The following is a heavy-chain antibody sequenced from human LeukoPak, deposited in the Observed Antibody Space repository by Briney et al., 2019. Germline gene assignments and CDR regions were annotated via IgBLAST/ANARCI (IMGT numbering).Heavy chain of an antibody. Sequence: ASVKVSCKASGGTFSSYAISWVRQATGQGLEWMGWMNPNSGNTGYAQKFQGRVTMTRNTSISTAYMELSSLRSEDTAVYYCAVTSYYALPFDPWGQGTLVTVSS. V-gene: IGHV1-8*02. CDR1: GGTFSSYA. D-gene: IGHD3-3*01. CDR2: MNPNSGNT. CDR3: AVTSYYALPFDP. J-gene: IGHJ5*02.